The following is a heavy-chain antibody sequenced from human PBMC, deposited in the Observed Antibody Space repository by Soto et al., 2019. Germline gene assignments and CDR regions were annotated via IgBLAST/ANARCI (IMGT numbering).Heavy chain of an antibody. V-gene: IGHV1-2*02. Sequence: QVQLVQSGAEVKKPGASVKVSCKASGYTFTGYYMHWVRQAPGQGLEWMGWINPNSGGTNYAQKFQGGVTMTRDTSISAAYMELSRLRSDDTAVYYCARVSGWELLRRAFDIWGQGTMVTVSS. D-gene: IGHD1-26*01. CDR2: INPNSGGT. CDR3: ARVSGWELLRRAFDI. CDR1: GYTFTGYY. J-gene: IGHJ3*02.